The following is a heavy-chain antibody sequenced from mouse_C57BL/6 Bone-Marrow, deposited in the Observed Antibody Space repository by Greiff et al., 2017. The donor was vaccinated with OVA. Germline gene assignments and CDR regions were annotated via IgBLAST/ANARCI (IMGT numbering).Heavy chain of an antibody. J-gene: IGHJ3*01. D-gene: IGHD2-2*01. CDR2: IYPGSGST. CDR1: GYTFTSYW. V-gene: IGHV1-55*01. CDR3: ARLYYGCDGFAY. Sequence: QVQLQQPGAELVKPGASVKMSCKASGYTFTSYWITWVKQRPGQGLEWIGDIYPGSGSTNYNEKFKSKATLTVDTSSSTAYMQLSSLTSEDSAVYYCARLYYGCDGFAYWGQGTLVTVSA.